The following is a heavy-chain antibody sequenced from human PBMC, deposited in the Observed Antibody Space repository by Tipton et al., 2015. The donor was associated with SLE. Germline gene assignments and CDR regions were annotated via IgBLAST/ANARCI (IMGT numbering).Heavy chain of an antibody. J-gene: IGHJ6*03. D-gene: IGHD2-21*01. CDR3: AGVGDDLFSYHYMDV. CDR2: ISYDESNK. V-gene: IGHV3-30*03. CDR1: GFTFKTYA. Sequence: SLRLSCAASGFTFKTYAMHWVRQAPGKGLEWVAIISYDESNKQYGESVKGRFSISRDNSKNMLYLQMSSLRPEDTAVYYCAGVGDDLFSYHYMDVWGKGATVIVSS.